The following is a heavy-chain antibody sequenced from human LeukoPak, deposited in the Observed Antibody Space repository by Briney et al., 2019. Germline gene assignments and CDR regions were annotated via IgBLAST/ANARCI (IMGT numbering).Heavy chain of an antibody. Sequence: GGTLRLSCAASGFTFSTYAMSWVRQAPGKGLEWVSALSGRGRDTFYADSVKGRFTISRDESKNTLYLQMNSLRAEDKAVYYCSRFVYGAAGDETGGHWGQGTLVTVSS. D-gene: IGHD6-13*01. J-gene: IGHJ4*02. V-gene: IGHV3-23*01. CDR3: SRFVYGAAGDETGGH. CDR2: LSGRGRDT. CDR1: GFTFSTYA.